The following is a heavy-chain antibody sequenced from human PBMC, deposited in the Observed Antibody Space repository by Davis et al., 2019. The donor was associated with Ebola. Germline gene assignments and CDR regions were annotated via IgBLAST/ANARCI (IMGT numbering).Heavy chain of an antibody. J-gene: IGHJ4*02. D-gene: IGHD1-26*01. CDR2: IGTSHDT. CDR1: GFTFSSYG. CDR3: ASREVGLHNLY. Sequence: GESLKISCAASGFTFSSYGMHWVRQAPGKGLEWVSIIGTSHDTYYADSVKGRFTISRDNSKNTVYMQMHSLRVEDTAVYYCASREVGLHNLYWGEGTLVSVSS. V-gene: IGHV3-23*01.